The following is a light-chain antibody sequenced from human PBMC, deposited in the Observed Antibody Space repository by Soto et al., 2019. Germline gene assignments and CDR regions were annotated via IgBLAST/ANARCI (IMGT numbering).Light chain of an antibody. V-gene: IGLV2-14*03. CDR2: DVY. J-gene: IGLJ1*01. CDR1: RTDVDGYDY. CDR3: SSFTSSTSYV. Sequence: QSALTQPASVSGSPGQSIAISCTGFRTDVDGYDYVSWYQQHPGQAPQLIIYDVYNRPSGVSHRFSGSKSGNTASLTISGLQAEDEADYYCSSFTSSTSYVFGTGTKVTVL.